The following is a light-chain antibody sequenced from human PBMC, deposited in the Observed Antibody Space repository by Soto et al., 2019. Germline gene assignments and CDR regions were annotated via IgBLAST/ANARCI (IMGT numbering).Light chain of an antibody. CDR3: QKYYSTTWT. Sequence: IVLTQSRDSLALSLGEWATINFTSSQAVLSSSNNRNYLAWYQQRTGKPPKMLIYWESTRESGVPERVSGSGSGTDFNLTISRLKAEDVAVYYCQKYYSTTWTCGQGTKVDIK. CDR1: QAVLSSSNNRNY. CDR2: WES. J-gene: IGKJ1*01. V-gene: IGKV4-1*01.